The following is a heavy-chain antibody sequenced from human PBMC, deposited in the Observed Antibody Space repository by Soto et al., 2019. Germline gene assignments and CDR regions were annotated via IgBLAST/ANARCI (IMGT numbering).Heavy chain of an antibody. D-gene: IGHD6-13*01. CDR1: GGSISSYY. V-gene: IGHV4-34*01. CDR3: ARGAGAYYYYYYGMDV. J-gene: IGHJ6*02. CDR2: INHSGST. Sequence: SETLSLTCTVSGGSISSYYWSWIRQPPGKGLEWIGEINHSGSTNYNPSLKSRVTISVDTSKNQFSLKLSSVTAADTAVYYCARGAGAYYYYYYGMDVWGQGTTVTVSS.